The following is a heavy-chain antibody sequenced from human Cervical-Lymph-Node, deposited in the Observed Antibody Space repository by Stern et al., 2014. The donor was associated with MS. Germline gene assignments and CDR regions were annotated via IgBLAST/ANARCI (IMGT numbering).Heavy chain of an antibody. CDR2: ISAFNGNT. D-gene: IGHD6-13*01. V-gene: IGHV1-18*01. CDR3: AKGGTGGSWYGGAFDY. J-gene: IGHJ4*02. CDR1: GYSFRSHG. Sequence: VQLVESGAEVKKPGASVKVSCKASGYSFRSHGISWVRQAPGQGLEWMGWISAFNGNTDYAQNFQGRVTMTTDTSTNTAYMELRSLSSDDTAVYYCAKGGTGGSWYGGAFDYWGQGTLVTVSS.